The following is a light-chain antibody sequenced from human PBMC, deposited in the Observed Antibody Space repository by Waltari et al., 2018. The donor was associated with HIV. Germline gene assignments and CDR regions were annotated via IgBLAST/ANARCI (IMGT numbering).Light chain of an antibody. Sequence: QSALTQPRSVSGSPGQSVTISCTGTSSDVGGYYFVSWYQQLPGKAPRLMIYDVSKRSPGVPCRVSGSKSGNTASLTISGLQADDEADYYCCSYAGIYTGVFGGGTKLTVL. CDR1: SSDVGGYYF. V-gene: IGLV2-11*01. J-gene: IGLJ3*02. CDR2: DVS. CDR3: CSYAGIYTGV.